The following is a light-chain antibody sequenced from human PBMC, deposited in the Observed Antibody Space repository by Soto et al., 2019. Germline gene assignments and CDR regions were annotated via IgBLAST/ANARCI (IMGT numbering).Light chain of an antibody. V-gene: IGKV3-11*01. J-gene: IGKJ4*01. CDR1: QSVSSY. Sequence: EVVLTQSPASLSLSPGDRATISCRASQSVSSYLAWYQQKPGKAPKLLIYDASTMATGIPARFSGSGSGTDFTLTISSLQPEDSAVYYCQQRYNSPLTFGGGTRVEIK. CDR3: QQRYNSPLT. CDR2: DAS.